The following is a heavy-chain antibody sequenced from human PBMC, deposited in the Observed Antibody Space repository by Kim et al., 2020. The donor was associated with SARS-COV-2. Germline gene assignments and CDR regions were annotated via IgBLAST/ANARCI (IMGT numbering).Heavy chain of an antibody. V-gene: IGHV4-59*01. CDR3: AGEGSGSLSDY. Sequence: SETLSLTCTVSGFSISSYYWSWIRQPPGKGLEWIGYIYYSGTTNYNPSSKSRVTISVDTSKNQFSLKLSPVTAADTAVYYCAGEGSGSLSDYWGQGTLVTVSS. CDR1: GFSISSYY. J-gene: IGHJ4*02. CDR2: IYYSGTT. D-gene: IGHD3-10*01.